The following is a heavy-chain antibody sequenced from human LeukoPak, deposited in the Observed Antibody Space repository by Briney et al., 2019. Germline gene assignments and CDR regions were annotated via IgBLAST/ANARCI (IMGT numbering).Heavy chain of an antibody. CDR2: IDPSDSYS. J-gene: IGHJ6*02. CDR1: GYSFTTYW. CDR3: ARLRGGNGYYYGMDV. D-gene: IGHD4-23*01. Sequence: GESLKISCQGSGYSFTTYWIIWVRQMPGKGLEWMGTIDPSDSYSNYSPSFQGHVTISADKSISTAYLQWSSLKASDTAMYYCARLRGGNGYYYGMDVWGQGTTITVSS. V-gene: IGHV5-10-1*01.